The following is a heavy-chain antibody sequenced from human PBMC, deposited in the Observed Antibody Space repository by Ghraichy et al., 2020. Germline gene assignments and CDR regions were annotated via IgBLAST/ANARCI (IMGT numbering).Heavy chain of an antibody. CDR1: GFTFSSYW. CDR3: GRESKVTSLGY. D-gene: IGHD4-17*01. J-gene: IGHJ4*02. CDR2: INSDGTST. Sequence: GESLNISCAASGFTFSSYWMHWVRQAPGKGLVWVSRINSDGTSTNYADSVKGRFTISRDNTKNTLYLQMNSLRAEDTAMYYCGRESKVTSLGYWGQGTLVTVSS. V-gene: IGHV3-74*01.